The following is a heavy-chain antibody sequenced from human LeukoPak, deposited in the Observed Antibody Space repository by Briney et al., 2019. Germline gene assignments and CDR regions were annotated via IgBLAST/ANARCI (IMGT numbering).Heavy chain of an antibody. D-gene: IGHD1-26*01. V-gene: IGHV4-34*01. CDR3: ARVLSGSYSVDAFDI. CDR1: GGSFSGYY. Sequence: SETLSLTCAVYGGSFSGYYWSWIRQPPGKGLEWIGEINHSGSTNYNPSLKSRVTISVDTSKNQFSLQLNSVTPEDTAVYYCARVLSGSYSVDAFDIWGQGTMVTVST. CDR2: INHSGST. J-gene: IGHJ3*02.